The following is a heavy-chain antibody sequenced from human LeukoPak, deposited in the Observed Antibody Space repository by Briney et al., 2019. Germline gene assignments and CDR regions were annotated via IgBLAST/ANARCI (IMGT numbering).Heavy chain of an antibody. CDR2: INGGGGST. D-gene: IGHD3-10*01. CDR1: GFTFSSYA. V-gene: IGHV3-23*01. J-gene: IGHJ4*02. CDR3: AKDRSASGSYYPDY. Sequence: GGSLRLSCAASGFTFSSYAMSWVRQAPGKGLKWVSGINGGGGSTYYADSVKGRFTISRDNSKNTLYLQMNSLRAEDTAVYYCAKDRSASGSYYPDYWGQGTLVTVSS.